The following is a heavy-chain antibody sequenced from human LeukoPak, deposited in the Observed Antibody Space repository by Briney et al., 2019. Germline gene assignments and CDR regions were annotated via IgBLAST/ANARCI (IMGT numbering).Heavy chain of an antibody. CDR3: AKEGPYHIITYDS. CDR2: IKREGNEK. CDR1: GFTFSSYC. Sequence: GGSLRLSCAASGFTFSSYCMNGVRQAPGKGREGLANIKREGNEKNYVHCVKGRFSISRDNAKNSLYVQMYSLRAEATAVYYCAKEGPYHIITYDSWGQGALVTVSS. D-gene: IGHD3-10*01. V-gene: IGHV3-7*01. J-gene: IGHJ5*01.